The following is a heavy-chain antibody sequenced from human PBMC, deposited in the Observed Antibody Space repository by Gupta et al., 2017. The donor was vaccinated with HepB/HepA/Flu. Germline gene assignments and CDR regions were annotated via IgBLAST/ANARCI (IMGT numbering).Heavy chain of an antibody. J-gene: IGHJ4*02. CDR1: GFTFSSYA. V-gene: IGHV3-64*01. CDR2: ISSNGGST. Sequence: EVQLVESGGGLVQPGGSLRLSCAASGFTFSSYAMHWVRQAPGKGLEDVSAISSNGGSTYYANSVKGRFTISRENSKNTLYLQMGRLRAEDMAVYYCARGVVDSGSYNLPDDGGQGTLVTVSS. CDR3: ARGVVDSGSYNLPDD. D-gene: IGHD1-26*01.